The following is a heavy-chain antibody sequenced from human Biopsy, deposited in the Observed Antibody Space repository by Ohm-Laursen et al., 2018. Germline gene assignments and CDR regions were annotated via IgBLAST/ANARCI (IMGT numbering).Heavy chain of an antibody. D-gene: IGHD6-19*01. CDR2: ISPKSGGT. CDR3: ALQSVAQMKNFDY. J-gene: IGHJ4*02. Sequence: SSVKVSCKASGFSFTGYYIHWVRQAPGQGLEWMGWISPKSGGTNYAQKFQGNITMTKNTSMSTAYMEMSRLRSDDTAVYYCALQSVAQMKNFDYWGQGTLVTVSS. CDR1: GFSFTGYY. V-gene: IGHV1-2*02.